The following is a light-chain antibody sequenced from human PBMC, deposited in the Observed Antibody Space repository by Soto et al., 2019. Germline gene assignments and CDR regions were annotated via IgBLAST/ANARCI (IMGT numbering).Light chain of an antibody. V-gene: IGLV2-14*01. Sequence: QSVLTQPASVSGSPGQSITISCTGTSSDAGGYNYVSWYQQQSGKAPKLMIHEVSNRPSGVFNRFSGSKSGNTASLTISGLQAEDEADYHCSSSTSSRAYVFGIGTKVTVL. J-gene: IGLJ1*01. CDR3: SSSTSSRAYV. CDR1: SSDAGGYNY. CDR2: EVS.